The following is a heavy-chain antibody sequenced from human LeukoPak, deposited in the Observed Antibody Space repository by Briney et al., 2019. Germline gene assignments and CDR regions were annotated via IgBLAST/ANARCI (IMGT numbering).Heavy chain of an antibody. CDR2: VSSSGSTI. Sequence: GGSLRLSCAASGFTFSSYEMNWVRQAPGKGLEWVSYVSSSGSTIYYADSVKGRFTISRDNAKNSLYLQMNSLRADDTAVYYCARAGPGYGYLGYFHHWGQGTLVTVSS. V-gene: IGHV3-48*03. CDR3: ARAGPGYGYLGYFHH. D-gene: IGHD5-18*01. J-gene: IGHJ1*01. CDR1: GFTFSSYE.